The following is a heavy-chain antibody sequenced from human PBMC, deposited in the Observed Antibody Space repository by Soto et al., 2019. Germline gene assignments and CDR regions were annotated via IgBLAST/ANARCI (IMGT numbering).Heavy chain of an antibody. Sequence: QVQLEQSGAEVKRPGSSVKVSCKASGDTFTKYGLNWVRQAPGQGLEWLGGIVPIFRSVNYGQKFRGRVTISADESTTTAYMELRSLRSDDTAVYYCARDDRVRTALELPFFDLWGQGTLVTVSS. V-gene: IGHV1-69*01. D-gene: IGHD5-18*01. CDR2: IVPIFRSV. J-gene: IGHJ4*02. CDR1: GDTFTKYG. CDR3: ARDDRVRTALELPFFDL.